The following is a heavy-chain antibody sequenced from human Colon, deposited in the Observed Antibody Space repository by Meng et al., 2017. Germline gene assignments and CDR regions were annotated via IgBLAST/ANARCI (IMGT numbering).Heavy chain of an antibody. CDR1: GYTFTSYA. J-gene: IGHJ4*02. V-gene: IGHV1-3*01. D-gene: IGHD2-2*01. Sequence: ASAKVFCKASGYTFTSYAMHWVRQAPGQRLEWMGWINAGNGNTKYSQKFQGRVTITRDTSASTAYMELSSLRSEDTAVYYCARVWVSDIVVVPAAPSRYFDYWGQGTLVTVSS. CDR3: ARVWVSDIVVVPAAPSRYFDY. CDR2: INAGNGNT.